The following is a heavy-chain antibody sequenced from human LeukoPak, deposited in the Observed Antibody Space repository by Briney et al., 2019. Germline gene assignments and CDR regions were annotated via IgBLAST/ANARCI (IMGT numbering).Heavy chain of an antibody. CDR3: ARGAQVGATDAFDI. J-gene: IGHJ3*02. V-gene: IGHV3-33*01. D-gene: IGHD1-26*01. CDR2: IWYDGSNK. Sequence: GGSLRLSCAACRFTFSSHGMHWVRQAPGKGMEWVAAIWYDGSNKYYADSVRGRFTISRDNSKNTLFLQMNSLRVDDTAVYYCARGAQVGATDAFDIWGQGTLVTVSS. CDR1: RFTFSSHG.